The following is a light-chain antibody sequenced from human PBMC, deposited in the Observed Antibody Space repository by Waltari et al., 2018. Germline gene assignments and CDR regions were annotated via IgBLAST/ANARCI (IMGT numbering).Light chain of an antibody. Sequence: SYVLTQPPSVSVAPGETARITCGGDNIGSYSVHWYQQKPGQAPVLVIFYDRDRPSGIPERFSGSNSGNTATLTISRVEAGDEANYYCQVWHAAIDPGVFGTGTEVTV. CDR3: QVWHAAIDPGV. CDR2: YDR. CDR1: NIGSYS. J-gene: IGLJ1*01. V-gene: IGLV3-21*04.